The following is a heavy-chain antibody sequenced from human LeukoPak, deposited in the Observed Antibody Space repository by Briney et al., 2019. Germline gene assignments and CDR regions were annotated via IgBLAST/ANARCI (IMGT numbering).Heavy chain of an antibody. CDR2: INTDGSST. CDR1: GFTFSSYW. J-gene: IGHJ4*02. V-gene: IGHV3-74*01. CDR3: AKVVGLSGSLDY. D-gene: IGHD1-26*01. Sequence: GGLRLSCAASGFTFSSYWMHWVRQAPGKGLVWVSRINTDGSSTSYADSVKGRFTISRDNAKNTLYLQMNSLRAEDTAVYYCAKVVGLSGSLDYWGQGTLVTVSS.